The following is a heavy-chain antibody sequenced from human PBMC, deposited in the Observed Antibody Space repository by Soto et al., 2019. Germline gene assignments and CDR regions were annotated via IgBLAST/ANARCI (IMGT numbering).Heavy chain of an antibody. CDR2: IIPIFGTA. D-gene: IGHD6-6*01. CDR1: GGTFSSYA. Sequence: ASVKVSCKASGGTFSSYAISWVRQAPGQGLEWMGGIIPIFGTANYAQKFQGRVTITADESTSTAYMELSSLRSEDTAVYYCARDPFEYSSSSDLGGFDYWGQGTLVTVSS. J-gene: IGHJ4*02. V-gene: IGHV1-69*13. CDR3: ARDPFEYSSSSDLGGFDY.